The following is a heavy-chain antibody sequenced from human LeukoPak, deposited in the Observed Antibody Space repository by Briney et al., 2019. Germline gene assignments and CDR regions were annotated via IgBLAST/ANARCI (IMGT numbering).Heavy chain of an antibody. Sequence: PGGSLRLSCAASGFTFSNAWMSWVRQAPGKGLEWVGRIKSKTDGGTTDYAAPVKGRFTISRGDSKNTLYLQMNSLKTEDTAVYYCTTDPSDYDYVWGSYRPFDYWGQGTLVTVSS. CDR2: IKSKTDGGTT. CDR1: GFTFSNAW. CDR3: TTDPSDYDYVWGSYRPFDY. V-gene: IGHV3-15*01. D-gene: IGHD3-16*02. J-gene: IGHJ4*02.